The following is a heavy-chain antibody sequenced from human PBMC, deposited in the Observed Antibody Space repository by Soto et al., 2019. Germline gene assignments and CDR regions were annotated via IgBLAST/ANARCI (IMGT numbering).Heavy chain of an antibody. Sequence: GESLKISCKGSGYTFTNYWIGWVRQMPGKGPEWMGIIYPGDSDTEYNPSFQGQVTISADKSITTTYLQWSSLKASDTAIYYCAASIFYYGMDVWGQGTTVTVS. V-gene: IGHV5-51*01. J-gene: IGHJ6*02. CDR3: AASIFYYGMDV. CDR2: IYPGDSDT. CDR1: GYTFTNYW.